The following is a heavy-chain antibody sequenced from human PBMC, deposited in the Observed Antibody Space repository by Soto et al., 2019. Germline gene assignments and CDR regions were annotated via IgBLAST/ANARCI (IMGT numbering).Heavy chain of an antibody. CDR1: GFTFSSYG. Sequence: QVQLVESGGGVVQPGRSLRLSCAASGFTFSSYGMHWVRQAPGKGLEWVAVLSYDGSNKYYADSVKGRFTISRDNSKNTLYLQMNSLRAEDTAVYYCAKDPGLYGSGTEDWFDPWGQGTLVTVSS. V-gene: IGHV3-30*18. D-gene: IGHD3-10*01. J-gene: IGHJ5*02. CDR2: LSYDGSNK. CDR3: AKDPGLYGSGTEDWFDP.